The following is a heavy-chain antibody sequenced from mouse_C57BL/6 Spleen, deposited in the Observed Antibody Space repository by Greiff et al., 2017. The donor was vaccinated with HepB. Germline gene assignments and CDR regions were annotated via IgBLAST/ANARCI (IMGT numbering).Heavy chain of an antibody. CDR1: GYTFTSYW. CDR2: IHPNSGST. D-gene: IGHD1-1*01. CDR3: ARGGYYYGSSYWYFDV. Sequence: QVQLQQPGAELVKPGASVKLSCKASGYTFTSYWMHWVKQRPGQGLEWIGMIHPNSGSTNYNEKFKGKATLTVDKSSSTAYMQLSSLTSEDSAVYYCARGGYYYGSSYWYFDVWGTGTTVTVSS. J-gene: IGHJ1*03. V-gene: IGHV1-64*01.